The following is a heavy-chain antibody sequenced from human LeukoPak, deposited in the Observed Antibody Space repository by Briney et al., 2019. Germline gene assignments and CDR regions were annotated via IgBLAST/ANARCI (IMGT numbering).Heavy chain of an antibody. CDR3: TSYYYYDSSAPIGLVWY. J-gene: IGHJ4*02. D-gene: IGHD3-22*01. Sequence: GGSLRLSCAASGFTFSVSTMHWVRQASGKGLEWVGRIRSQPHSYATAYAASVKGGFTISRDDSKNTAYLQLNSLKTEDTAVYYCTSYYYYDSSAPIGLVWYWGQGTLVTVSS. V-gene: IGHV3-73*01. CDR2: IRSQPHSYAT. CDR1: GFTFSVST.